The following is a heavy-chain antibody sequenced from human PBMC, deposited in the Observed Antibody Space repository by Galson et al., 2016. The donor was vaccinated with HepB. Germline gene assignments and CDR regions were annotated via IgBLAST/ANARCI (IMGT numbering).Heavy chain of an antibody. D-gene: IGHD3-16*01. CDR3: ARGAAGPQGEALDI. Sequence: SETLSLTCSVSGASISDSFWSWIRQPAGKGLEWIGRFHTSGSSYRPSLRGRVTMSADTSKHQSSLRLASVTAADTAAYYCARGAAGPQGEALDIWGQGTMVTVSS. CDR1: GASISDSF. V-gene: IGHV4-4*07. J-gene: IGHJ3*02. CDR2: FHTSGS.